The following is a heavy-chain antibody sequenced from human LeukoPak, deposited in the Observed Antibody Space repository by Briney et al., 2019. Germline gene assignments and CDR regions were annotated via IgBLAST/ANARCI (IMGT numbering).Heavy chain of an antibody. CDR2: TYYRSKWYN. Sequence: SQTLPLTCAISGDSVSSNSATWNWIRQSPSRGLEWLGRTYYRSKWYNDYAVSVKSRITINPDTSKNQFSLQLNSVTAEDTAVYYCARVGHPWGIEDAFDIWGQGTMVTVSS. CDR1: GDSVSSNSAT. D-gene: IGHD3-16*01. J-gene: IGHJ3*02. V-gene: IGHV6-1*01. CDR3: ARVGHPWGIEDAFDI.